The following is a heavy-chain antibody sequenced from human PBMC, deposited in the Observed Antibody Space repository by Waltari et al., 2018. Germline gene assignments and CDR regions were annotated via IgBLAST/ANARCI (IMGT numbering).Heavy chain of an antibody. J-gene: IGHJ6*02. D-gene: IGHD6-19*01. V-gene: IGHV3-23*01. CDR1: GGSISSSSYY. CDR2: ISGSGGST. CDR3: AKGTSSGWYLVYYGMDV. Sequence: LQLQESGPGLVKPSETLSLTCTVSGGSISSSSYYWGWIRQPPGKGLEWVAAISGSGGSTYYADSGTGRFTISRDNSKNTLYLQMNSLRAEDTAVYYCAKGTSSGWYLVYYGMDVWGQGTTVTVSS.